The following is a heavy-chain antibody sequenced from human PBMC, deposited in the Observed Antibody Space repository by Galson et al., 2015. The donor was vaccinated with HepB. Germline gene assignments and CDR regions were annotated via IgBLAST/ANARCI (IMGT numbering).Heavy chain of an antibody. CDR2: ISYDGSNK. V-gene: IGHV3-30*03. J-gene: IGHJ4*02. D-gene: IGHD5-24*01. Sequence: SLRLSCAASGFTFSSYGMHWVRQAPGKGLEWVAVISYDGSNKYYADSVKGRFTISRDNSKNTLYLQMNSLRAEDTAVYYCASLETRGMTTMPFDYWGQGTLVTVSS. CDR1: GFTFSSYG. CDR3: ASLETRGMTTMPFDY.